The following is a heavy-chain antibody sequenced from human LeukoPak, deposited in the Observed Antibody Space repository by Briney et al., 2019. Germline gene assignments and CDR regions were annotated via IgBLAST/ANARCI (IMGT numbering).Heavy chain of an antibody. D-gene: IGHD5-12*01. CDR1: GYSFTSYW. J-gene: IGHJ4*02. CDR2: IYPGDSDT. CDR3: ARRGYSGYDLSPFDY. V-gene: IGHV5-51*01. Sequence: KVGESLKISCKGSGYSFTSYWIGWVRQMPGKGLEWMGIIYPGDSDTRYSPSFQGQVAISADKSISTAYLQWSSLKASDTAMYYCARRGYSGYDLSPFDYWGQGTLVTVSS.